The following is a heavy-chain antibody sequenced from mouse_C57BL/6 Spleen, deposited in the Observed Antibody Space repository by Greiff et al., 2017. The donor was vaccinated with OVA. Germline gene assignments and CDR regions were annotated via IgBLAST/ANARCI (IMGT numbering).Heavy chain of an antibody. Sequence: EVQLQESGAELVRPGASVKLSCTASGFNIKDYYMHWVKQRPEQGLEWIGRIDPEDGDTEYAPKFQGKATMTADTSSNTAYLQLSSLTSEDTAFKYCTTGGDYDAHYYAMDYWGQGTSVTVSS. CDR1: GFNIKDYY. J-gene: IGHJ4*01. D-gene: IGHD2-4*01. V-gene: IGHV14-1*01. CDR3: TTGGDYDAHYYAMDY. CDR2: IDPEDGDT.